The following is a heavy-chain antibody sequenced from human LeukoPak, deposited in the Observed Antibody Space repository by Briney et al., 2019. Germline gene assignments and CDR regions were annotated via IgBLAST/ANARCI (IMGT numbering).Heavy chain of an antibody. Sequence: SGTLPLTCGVSGGSITTTNYWRWVRQSPGRGLGWIGEISLSGYTGFNPSLRGRVTMSLDESKNHLSLTLTSVTAADTAIYYCSRESGPYSPFGHWGQGILVAVTT. CDR1: GGSITTTNY. J-gene: IGHJ4*02. CDR3: SRESGPYSPFGH. D-gene: IGHD1-26*01. CDR2: ISLSGYT. V-gene: IGHV4-4*02.